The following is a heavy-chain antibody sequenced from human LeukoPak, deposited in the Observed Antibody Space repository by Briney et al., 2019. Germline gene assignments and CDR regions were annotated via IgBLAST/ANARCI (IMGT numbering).Heavy chain of an antibody. V-gene: IGHV4-59*01. CDR1: GGSISSYY. J-gene: IGHJ4*02. CDR3: ARGPTKNYFDS. Sequence: SETLSLTCTVSGGSISSYYWSWIRQPPGRGLEWIGYIYSSGTTNYNPSLKSRVTISVDTSKSQFSLKLSSVTAADTAVYYCARGPTKNYFDSWGQGTVVTVPS. CDR2: IYSSGTT.